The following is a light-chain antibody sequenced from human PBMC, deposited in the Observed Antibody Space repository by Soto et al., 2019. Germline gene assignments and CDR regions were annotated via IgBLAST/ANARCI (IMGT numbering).Light chain of an antibody. V-gene: IGKV3-20*01. CDR3: QQYGSSGT. Sequence: LPQSTGNLSLCPGERATLSCGASQSVSNNYLAWYQQKPGQAPRLLIYGASNRATGIPDRFSGSGSGTDFTLTISRLEPEDFAVYYCQQYGSSGTFGQGTKVDIK. J-gene: IGKJ1*01. CDR2: GAS. CDR1: QSVSNNY.